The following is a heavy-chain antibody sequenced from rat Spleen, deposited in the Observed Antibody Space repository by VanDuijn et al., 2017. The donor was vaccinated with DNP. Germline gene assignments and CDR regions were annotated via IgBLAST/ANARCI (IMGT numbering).Heavy chain of an antibody. CDR2: INNGGDKI. Sequence: EVKLVESGGGLVQPGRSLKLSCAASGFTFINYGMAWVRQAPTTGLEWVAFINNGGDKIYYRDYVKGRFSLSRDHAKSTLYLQMDSLRSEDTATYYCARNDYSAKNDYYAMDVWGQGTSVTVSS. D-gene: IGHD1-11*01. J-gene: IGHJ4*01. V-gene: IGHV5S13*01. CDR3: ARNDYSAKNDYYAMDV. CDR1: GFTFINYG.